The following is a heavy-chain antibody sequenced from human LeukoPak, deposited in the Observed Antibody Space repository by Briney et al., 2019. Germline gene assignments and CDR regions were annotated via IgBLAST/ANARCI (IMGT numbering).Heavy chain of an antibody. CDR2: IVVGSGNT. V-gene: IGHV1-58*01. D-gene: IGHD6-19*01. Sequence: SAKVSCTASGFTFTSSAVQWVRQARGQRLEWIGWIVVGSGNTNYAQKFQERVTITRDMSTSTAYMELSSLRSEDTAVYYCAAWSDSSGWYSDYWGQGTLVTVSS. CDR3: AAWSDSSGWYSDY. CDR1: GFTFTSSA. J-gene: IGHJ4*02.